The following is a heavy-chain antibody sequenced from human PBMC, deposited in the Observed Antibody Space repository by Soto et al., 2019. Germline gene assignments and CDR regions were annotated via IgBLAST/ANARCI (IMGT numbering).Heavy chain of an antibody. V-gene: IGHV3-23*01. J-gene: IGHJ4*02. D-gene: IGHD2-2*01. CDR3: AKCSGVPAAMFLWPINFLFDH. Sequence: PGGSLRLSCAASGFTFSSYAMSWVRQAPGKGLEWVSAISGSGGSTYYADSVKGRFTISRDNSKNTLYLQMNSLRAEDTAVYYCAKCSGVPAAMFLWPINFLFDHWGQGTLVTVSS. CDR2: ISGSGGST. CDR1: GFTFSSYA.